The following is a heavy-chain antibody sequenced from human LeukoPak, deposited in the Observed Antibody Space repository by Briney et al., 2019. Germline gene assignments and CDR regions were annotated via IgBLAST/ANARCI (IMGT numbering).Heavy chain of an antibody. CDR1: GGSISSSSYY. CDR3: ASRIVVVPAAPDAFDY. V-gene: IGHV4-39*01. D-gene: IGHD2-2*01. J-gene: IGHJ4*02. CDR2: IYYSGST. Sequence: SETLSLTCTVSGGSISSSSYYWGWIRQPPDKGLEWIGSIYYSGSTYYNPSLKSRVTISVDTSKNQFSLKLSSVTAADTAVYYCASRIVVVPAAPDAFDYWGQGTLVTVSS.